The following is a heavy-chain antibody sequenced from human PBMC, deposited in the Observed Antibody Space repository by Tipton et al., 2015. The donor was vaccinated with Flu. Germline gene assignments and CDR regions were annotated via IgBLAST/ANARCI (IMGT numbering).Heavy chain of an antibody. CDR3: ARDMPQGVVVIPPAKRFDF. CDR2: ISPYTDNR. D-gene: IGHD2-2*01. J-gene: IGHJ4*02. Sequence: QSGAEVKKPGASVKVSCKTSGYSFNTYGISWVRQAPGQGLEWMGWISPYTDNRNYAQRFQGRVTMTTDTSTSTAFMELRSLTSDDTAVYYCARDMPQGVVVIPPAKRFDFWGQGTLVTVSS. V-gene: IGHV1-18*01. CDR1: GYSFNTYG.